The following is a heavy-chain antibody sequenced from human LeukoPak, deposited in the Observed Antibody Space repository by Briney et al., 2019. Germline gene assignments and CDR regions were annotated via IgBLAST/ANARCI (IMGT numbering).Heavy chain of an antibody. V-gene: IGHV1-69*04. Sequence: ASVKVSCKASGGTFSRYAISWVRQAPGQGLEWMGRIIPILDIVNYAQKFQGRVTITADKSTCTVYMEVRSLRSEDTAVYYCARADNYYGSGSYYNAASDGMDVWGQGTTVTVSS. CDR2: IIPILDIV. CDR3: ARADNYYGSGSYYNAASDGMDV. J-gene: IGHJ6*02. D-gene: IGHD3-10*01. CDR1: GGTFSRYA.